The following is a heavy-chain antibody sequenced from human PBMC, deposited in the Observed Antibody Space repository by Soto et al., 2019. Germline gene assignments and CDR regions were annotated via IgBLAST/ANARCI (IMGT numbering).Heavy chain of an antibody. V-gene: IGHV1-18*04. CDR1: GYTFTSYG. J-gene: IGHJ6*02. CDR3: ASSAGYCTNGVCYEHNGMDV. Sequence: QVQLVQSGAEVKKPGASVKVSCKASGYTFTSYGISWVRQAPGQGLEWMGWISAYNGNTKYSQKFHGRVTITRDTSASTAYMELSSLRSEDTAVYYCASSAGYCTNGVCYEHNGMDVWGQGTTVTVSS. D-gene: IGHD2-8*01. CDR2: ISAYNGNT.